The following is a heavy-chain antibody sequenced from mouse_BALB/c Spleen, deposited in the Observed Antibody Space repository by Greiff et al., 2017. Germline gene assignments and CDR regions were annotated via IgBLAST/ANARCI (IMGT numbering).Heavy chain of an antibody. CDR2: IDPANGNT. CDR3: ASTYGNYGGRFAY. J-gene: IGHJ3*01. CDR1: GFNIKDTY. Sequence: EVMLVESGAELVKPGASVKLSCTASGFNIKDTYMHWVKQRPEQGLEWIGRIDPANGNTKYDPKFQGKATITADTSSNTAYLQLSSLTSEDTAVYYCASTYGNYGGRFAYWGQGTLVTVSA. D-gene: IGHD2-1*01. V-gene: IGHV14-3*02.